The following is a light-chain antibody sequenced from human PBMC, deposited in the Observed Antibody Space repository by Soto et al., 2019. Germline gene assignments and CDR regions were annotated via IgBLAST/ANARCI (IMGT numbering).Light chain of an antibody. V-gene: IGKV1-5*01. Sequence: IQMTQSPSPLSAPVGDRVTITPRASQSISSWLAWYQQKPRQAPKLLIYDASRLQSGVPSRFSGSGSGTEFTLTITSLQPDDFATFYCQQSYSTPITFGQGTRLEIK. CDR1: QSISSW. CDR3: QQSYSTPIT. J-gene: IGKJ5*01. CDR2: DAS.